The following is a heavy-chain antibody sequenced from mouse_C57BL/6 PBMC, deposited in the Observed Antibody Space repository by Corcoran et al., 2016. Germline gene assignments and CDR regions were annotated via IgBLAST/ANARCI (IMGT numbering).Heavy chain of an antibody. D-gene: IGHD2-3*01. V-gene: IGHV1-26*01. CDR2: INPNNGGT. Sequence: EVQLQQSGPELVKPGASVKISCKASGYTFTDYYMNWVKQSHGKSLEWIGDINPNNGGTSYNQKFKGKATLTVDKSSSTAYMELRSLTSEDSAVYYCARSGGYSAWFAYWGQGTLVTVSA. CDR1: GYTFTDYY. CDR3: ARSGGYSAWFAY. J-gene: IGHJ3*01.